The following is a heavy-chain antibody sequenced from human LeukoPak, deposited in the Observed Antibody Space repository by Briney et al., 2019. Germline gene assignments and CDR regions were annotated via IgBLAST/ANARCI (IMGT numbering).Heavy chain of an antibody. CDR3: ARVLDYGDYSDYFDY. D-gene: IGHD4-17*01. J-gene: IGHJ4*02. CDR1: GGSISSGTYY. CDR2: IYYNGGT. Sequence: PSETLSLTCTVSGGSISSGTYYWGWIRQPPGKGLEWIGNIYYNGGTYYSPSLKSRVTISVDPSKNQFSLKLSSVTAADTAVYYCARVLDYGDYSDYFDYWGQGTLVTVSS. V-gene: IGHV4-39*07.